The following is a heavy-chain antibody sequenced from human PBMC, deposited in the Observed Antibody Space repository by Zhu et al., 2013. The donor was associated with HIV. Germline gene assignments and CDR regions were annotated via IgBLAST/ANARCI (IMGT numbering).Heavy chain of an antibody. CDR1: GGTFSSYA. D-gene: IGHD2-2*02. CDR3: ARDQVGYCSSTSCYTGPWDY. J-gene: IGHJ4*02. Sequence: QVQLVQSGAEVKKPGSSVKVSCKASGGTFSSYAISWVRQAPGQGLEWMGGIIPIFGTANYAQKFQGRVTITADESTSTAYMELSSLRSEDTAVYYCARDQVGYCSSTSCYTGPWDYWGQGTLVTVSS. CDR2: IIPIFGTA. V-gene: IGHV1-69*01.